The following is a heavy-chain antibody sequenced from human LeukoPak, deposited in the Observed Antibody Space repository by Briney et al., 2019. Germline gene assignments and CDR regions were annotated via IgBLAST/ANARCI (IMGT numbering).Heavy chain of an antibody. CDR3: AKGLHSSSWNDAFDI. J-gene: IGHJ3*02. CDR1: EFSVGSNY. Sequence: GGSLRLSCAASEFSVGSNYMHWVRQAPGKGLEWVAFIRYDGSNEYYGDSVRGRFTISRDNSDNTLYMQMNSLRVEDTAVYYCAKGLHSSSWNDAFDIWGQGTTVTVSS. D-gene: IGHD6-13*01. V-gene: IGHV3-30*02. CDR2: IRYDGSNE.